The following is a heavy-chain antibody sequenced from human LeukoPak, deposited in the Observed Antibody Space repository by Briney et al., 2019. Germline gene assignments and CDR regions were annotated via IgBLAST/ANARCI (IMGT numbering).Heavy chain of an antibody. CDR1: GFTFSNAW. D-gene: IGHD3-10*01. CDR3: TTDGLTMVRDFAY. Sequence: NPGGSLRLSCAASGFTFSNAWMSWVRQAPGKGLEWVGRIKSKTDGRTKDYAATVKGRFTISRDDSKNTLYLQMNSLKTEDTAVYYCTTDGLTMVRDFAYWGQGTLVTVSS. CDR2: IKSKTDGRTK. J-gene: IGHJ4*02. V-gene: IGHV3-15*01.